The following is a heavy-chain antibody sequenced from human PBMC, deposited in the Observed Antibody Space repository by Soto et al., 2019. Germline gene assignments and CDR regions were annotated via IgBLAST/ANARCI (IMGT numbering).Heavy chain of an antibody. V-gene: IGHV3-33*01. J-gene: IGHJ4*02. D-gene: IGHD3-10*01. CDR3: ARYQMSAGVADHVDY. CDR1: GFTFSSYG. CDR2: IWYDGSNK. Sequence: PGGSLRLSCAASGFTFSSYGMHWVRQAPGKGLEWVAVIWYDGSNKYYADSVKSRFTISRDNSKNTLYLQMNSLRAEDTSVYYCARYQMSAGVADHVDYWGQGTLVTVSS.